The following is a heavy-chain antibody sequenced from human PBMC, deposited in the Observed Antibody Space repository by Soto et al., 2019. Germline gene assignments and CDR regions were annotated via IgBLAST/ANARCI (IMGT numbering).Heavy chain of an antibody. CDR1: GGTFSDFT. CDR3: ARNGTLTGYSYGMDV. CDR2: IIPIFDTV. D-gene: IGHD1-1*01. V-gene: IGHV1-69*01. J-gene: IGHJ6*02. Sequence: QVQLVQSGAELRKPGSSVKVSCKASGGTFSDFTINWVRQAPGQRLEWMGGIIPIFDTVNYAEKFQGRVTITDDESTSTSFMDVSSLRSEDTAVYYCARNGTLTGYSYGMDVWGQGTMVTVSS.